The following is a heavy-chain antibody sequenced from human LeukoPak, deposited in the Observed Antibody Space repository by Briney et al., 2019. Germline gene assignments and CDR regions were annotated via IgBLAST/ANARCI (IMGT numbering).Heavy chain of an antibody. CDR1: GYTFASYG. D-gene: IGHD3-10*01. V-gene: IGHV1-18*01. Sequence: ASVKVSCKAFGYTFASYGISWVRQAPGQGLEWMGWINGDNGNTKYAQKFQGRVTLTTDTYTNTAYMELRSLRSDDTALYYCARVGFTMVRRAFAYWGQGTLVTVSS. CDR2: INGDNGNT. J-gene: IGHJ4*02. CDR3: ARVGFTMVRRAFAY.